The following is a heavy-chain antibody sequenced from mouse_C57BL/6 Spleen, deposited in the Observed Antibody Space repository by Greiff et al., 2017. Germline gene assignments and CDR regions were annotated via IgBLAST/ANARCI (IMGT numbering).Heavy chain of an antibody. V-gene: IGHV1-9*01. CDR3: ARDGNSTTMDA. Sequence: QVQLKQSGAELMKPGASVKLSCQATGYTITGYWIEWVKQRPGHGPEWDGAILPGSGRTNYDENFKRKATFTADTSSNTAYMQHSCLTTENTAIYYFARDGNSTTMDAWGQGASVTVSS. J-gene: IGHJ4*01. CDR2: ILPGSGRT. CDR1: GYTITGYW. D-gene: IGHD2-1*01.